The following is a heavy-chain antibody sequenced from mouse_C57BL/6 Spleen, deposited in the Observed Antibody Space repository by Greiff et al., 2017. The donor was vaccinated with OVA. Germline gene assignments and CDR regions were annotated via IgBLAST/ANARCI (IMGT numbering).Heavy chain of an antibody. CDR3: ARSITTVVAFDY. D-gene: IGHD1-1*01. J-gene: IGHJ2*01. CDR1: GYTFTSYW. Sequence: QVQLQQPGAELVMPGASVKLSCKASGYTFTSYWMHWVKPRPGQGLEWIGEIDPSDSYTNYNQKFKGKSTLTVDKSSSTAYMQLSSLTSEDSAVYYCARSITTVVAFDYWGQGTTLTVSS. CDR2: IDPSDSYT. V-gene: IGHV1-69*01.